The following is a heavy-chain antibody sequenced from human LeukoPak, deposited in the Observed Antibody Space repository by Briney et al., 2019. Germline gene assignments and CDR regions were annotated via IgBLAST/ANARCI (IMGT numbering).Heavy chain of an antibody. CDR2: IIPIFGTA. Sequence: SVKVSCKASEGTFSSYAISWVRQAPGQGLEWMGGIIPIFGTANYAQRFQGRVTITTDESTSTAYMELSSLRSEDTAVYYCARTGDYGSNDYWGQGTLVTVSS. V-gene: IGHV1-69*05. CDR3: ARTGDYGSNDY. J-gene: IGHJ4*02. CDR1: EGTFSSYA. D-gene: IGHD4-23*01.